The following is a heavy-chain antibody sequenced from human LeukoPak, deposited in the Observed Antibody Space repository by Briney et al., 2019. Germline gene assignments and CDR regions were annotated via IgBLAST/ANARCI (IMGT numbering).Heavy chain of an antibody. V-gene: IGHV1-2*02. CDR2: INPNSGGT. J-gene: IGHJ3*02. Sequence: ASVKVSCKASGYTFTGYYMHWLRQAPGQGLEWMGWINPNSGGTNYAQKFQGRVTMTRDTSVSTAYMELSSLGSDDTAVYYCARGPSHGAFDIWGQGTMVTVSS. CDR1: GYTFTGYY. CDR3: ARGPSHGAFDI.